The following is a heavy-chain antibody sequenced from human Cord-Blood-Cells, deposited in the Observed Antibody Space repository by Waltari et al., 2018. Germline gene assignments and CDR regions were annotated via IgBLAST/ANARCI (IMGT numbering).Heavy chain of an antibody. D-gene: IGHD3-3*01. CDR2: IIPIFGTA. Sequence: QVQLVQSGAEVKKPGSSVKVSCKASGGTFSSYAISWVRQAPGQGLEWMGGIIPIFGTANYAQKFQGRVTITADESTSTAYMELSSLRSEDTAVYYCARGDYDFWSGYYDACDIWGQGTMVTVSS. V-gene: IGHV1-69*01. CDR1: GGTFSSYA. J-gene: IGHJ3*02. CDR3: ARGDYDFWSGYYDACDI.